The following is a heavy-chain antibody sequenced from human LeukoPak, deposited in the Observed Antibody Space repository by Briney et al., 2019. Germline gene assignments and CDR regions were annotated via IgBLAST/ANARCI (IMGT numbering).Heavy chain of an antibody. CDR1: GFTFSTSA. D-gene: IGHD6-19*01. CDR3: AKDRAHSSGWYVHFDY. V-gene: IGHV3-23*01. CDR2: VSGSGGST. Sequence: GGSLRLSCVVSGFTFSTSAMSWVRQAPGEGLEWVSSVSGSGGSTYYADSVKGRFTISRDNSKNTLYLQMNSLRAEDTAVYYYAKDRAHSSGWYVHFDYWGQGTLVTVSS. J-gene: IGHJ4*02.